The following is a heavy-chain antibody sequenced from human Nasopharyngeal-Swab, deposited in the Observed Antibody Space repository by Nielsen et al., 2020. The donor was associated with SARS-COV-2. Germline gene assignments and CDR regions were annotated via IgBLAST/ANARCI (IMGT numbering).Heavy chain of an antibody. CDR3: AKDLRGPYFF. Sequence: GGSLRLSCVASGYSFRTYGMSWVRQAPGKGLVWVAAIVGSGALSGSGGNTYSADSVKGRFTISRDNSKNTLSLQMNSLRAEDTAVYYCAKDLRGPYFFWGQGTLVTVSS. D-gene: IGHD2/OR15-2a*01. V-gene: IGHV3-23*01. J-gene: IGHJ4*02. CDR1: GYSFRTYG. CDR2: IVGSGALSGSGGNT.